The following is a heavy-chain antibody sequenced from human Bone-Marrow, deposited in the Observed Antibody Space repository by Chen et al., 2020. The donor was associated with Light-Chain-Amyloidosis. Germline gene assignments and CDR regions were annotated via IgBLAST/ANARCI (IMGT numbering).Heavy chain of an antibody. Sequence: QLQLQESGPGLVKPSETLSLTCTISGGSIASRGYYWAWIRQPPGKGLEWVGSIFYSGSTYYRTSLERRVTISVDTSKNQFSLKLRSVTAADTAVYYCARVVADTKYYDISGYWTVDFWGQGTLAIVSA. V-gene: IGHV4-39*01. CDR3: ARVVADTKYYDISGYWTVDF. CDR2: IFYSGST. CDR1: GGSIASRGYY. D-gene: IGHD3-22*01. J-gene: IGHJ4*02.